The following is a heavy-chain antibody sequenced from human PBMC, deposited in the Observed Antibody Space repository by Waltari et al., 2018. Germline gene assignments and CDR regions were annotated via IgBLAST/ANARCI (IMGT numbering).Heavy chain of an antibody. CDR1: GYPFTSYA. CDR2: INTNTGNP. CDR3: ASEHSRGMDV. J-gene: IGHJ6*02. Sequence: QVQLVQSGSELKKPGASVKVSCKSSGYPFTSYALNWVRQAPGQGLEWMGWINTNTGNPTYAQGFTGRFVFSLDTSGSTASLQIRSLKAEDTAVYYCASEHSRGMDVWGQGTTVIVSS. V-gene: IGHV7-4-1*02.